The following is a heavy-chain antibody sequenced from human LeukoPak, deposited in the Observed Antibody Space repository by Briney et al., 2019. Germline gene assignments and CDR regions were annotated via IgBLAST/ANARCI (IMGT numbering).Heavy chain of an antibody. CDR3: AKTSPTRKGKLGDRYYFDY. D-gene: IGHD1-26*01. V-gene: IGHV3-23*01. CDR1: GFTFSNYA. Sequence: GGSLRLSCAVSGFTFSNYAMSWVRQTPGKGLEWVSLISAGGADTYYADSVKGRFTISKDNSKNTLYLQMNSLRAEDTAVYYCAKTSPTRKGKLGDRYYFDYWGQGTLVTVSS. CDR2: ISAGGADT. J-gene: IGHJ4*02.